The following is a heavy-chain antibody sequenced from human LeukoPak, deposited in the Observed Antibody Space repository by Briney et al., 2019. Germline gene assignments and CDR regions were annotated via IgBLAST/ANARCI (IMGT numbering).Heavy chain of an antibody. J-gene: IGHJ4*02. CDR2: IIPILGIA. CDR3: ARDPVNDSSGYAGLDY. Sequence: ASVKVSCKASGGTFSSYAISWVRQAPGQGLEWMGRIIPILGIANYAQKFQGRVTITADKSTSTAYMELSSLRSEDTAVYYCARDPVNDSSGYAGLDYWGQGTLVTVSS. V-gene: IGHV1-69*04. D-gene: IGHD3-22*01. CDR1: GGTFSSYA.